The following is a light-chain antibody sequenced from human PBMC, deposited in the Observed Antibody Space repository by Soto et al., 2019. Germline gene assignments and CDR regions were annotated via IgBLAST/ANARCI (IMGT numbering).Light chain of an antibody. CDR2: DAS. Sequence: EIVLTQSPATLSLSPGERATVSCRASQRISGYLAWYQHKPGQAPRLLIYDASNRATGIPVRFSGSGSGTDYTLTITNLESEDFAVYYCQQRSNWPWTFGQGTKADIK. CDR3: QQRSNWPWT. CDR1: QRISGY. V-gene: IGKV3-11*01. J-gene: IGKJ1*01.